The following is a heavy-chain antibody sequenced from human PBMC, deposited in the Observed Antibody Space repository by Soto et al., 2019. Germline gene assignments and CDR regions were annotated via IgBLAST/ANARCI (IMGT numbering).Heavy chain of an antibody. CDR2: IYYSGST. V-gene: IGHV4-31*03. J-gene: IGHJ3*02. D-gene: IGHD3-22*01. CDR3: ARVRNYYDSSGYYYWAFDI. CDR1: GGSISSGGYY. Sequence: PSETLSLTCTVSGGSISSGGYYWSWIRQHPGKGLEWIGYIYYSGSTYYNPSLKSRVTISVDTSKSQFSLKLSSVTAADTAVYYCARVRNYYDSSGYYYWAFDIWGQGTMVTVSS.